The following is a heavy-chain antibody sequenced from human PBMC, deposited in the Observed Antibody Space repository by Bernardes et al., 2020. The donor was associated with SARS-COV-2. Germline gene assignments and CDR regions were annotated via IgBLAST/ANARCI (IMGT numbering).Heavy chain of an antibody. CDR2: IWYDGSNK. J-gene: IGHJ6*02. CDR1: GFTFSSYG. V-gene: IGHV3-33*01. D-gene: IGHD6-13*01. CDR3: ARDCSSSGYVASDYYYGMDV. Sequence: GGSLRLSCAASGFTFSSYGMHWVRQAPGKGLEWVAVIWYDGSNKYYADSVKGRFTISRDNSKNTLYLQMNSLRAEDTAVYYCARDCSSSGYVASDYYYGMDVWGQGTTVTVSS.